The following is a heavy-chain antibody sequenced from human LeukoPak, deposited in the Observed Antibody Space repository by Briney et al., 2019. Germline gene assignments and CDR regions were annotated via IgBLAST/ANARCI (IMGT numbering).Heavy chain of an antibody. CDR2: INTNTGNP. CDR1: GYTFTSYA. CDR3: ARDVCHYYDSSGYSD. V-gene: IGHV7-4-1*02. J-gene: IGHJ4*02. D-gene: IGHD3-22*01. Sequence: ASVKVSCKASGYTFTSYAMNWVRQAPGQGLEWMGWINTNTGNPTYAQGFTGRFVFSLDTSVSTAYLQISSLKAEDAAVYCCARDVCHYYDSSGYSDWGQGTLVTVSS.